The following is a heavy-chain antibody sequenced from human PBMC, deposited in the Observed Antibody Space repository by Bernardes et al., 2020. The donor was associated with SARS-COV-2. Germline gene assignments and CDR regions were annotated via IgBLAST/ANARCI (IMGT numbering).Heavy chain of an antibody. Sequence: GGSLRLLCAACGFTLSSDAMHWVHQAPGKGLEWVAAIWYDGSKDYYAGSVKGRFTISRDTSKNTLYLQMNSLRAEDTAGYYCARAYSFDTWFFDSWGQGTLVTVSS. CDR2: IWYDGSKD. V-gene: IGHV3-33*01. J-gene: IGHJ5*01. D-gene: IGHD4-4*01. CDR3: ARAYSFDTWFFDS. CDR1: GFTLSSDA.